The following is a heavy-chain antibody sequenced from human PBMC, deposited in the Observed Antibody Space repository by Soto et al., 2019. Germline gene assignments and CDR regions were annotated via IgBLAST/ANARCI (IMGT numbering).Heavy chain of an antibody. CDR2: ISSSGYT. Sequence: VGSLRLSCATSGFSFSNYAMSWVRQAPGKGLEWAAGISSSGYTYYVDSLKGRFTISRDNSKNSLYLQMNSLRAEDTAVYYCAKDLIDYSNSYFDYWGQGTLVTVSS. CDR3: AKDLIDYSNSYFDY. J-gene: IGHJ4*02. CDR1: GFSFSNYA. D-gene: IGHD4-4*01. V-gene: IGHV3-23*01.